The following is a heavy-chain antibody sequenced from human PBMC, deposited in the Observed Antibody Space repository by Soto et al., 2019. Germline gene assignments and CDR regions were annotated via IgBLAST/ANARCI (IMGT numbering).Heavy chain of an antibody. V-gene: IGHV3-49*03. D-gene: IGHD2-15*01. CDR2: IRSKAYGGTT. J-gene: IGHJ4*02. Sequence: GGSLRLSCTASGFTFGDYAMSWFRQAPGKGLEWVGFIRSKAYGGTTEYAASVKGRFTISRDDSKSIAYLQMNSLKTEDTAVYYCTRVGVVAATRAFDYWGQGTLVTVSS. CDR1: GFTFGDYA. CDR3: TRVGVVAATRAFDY.